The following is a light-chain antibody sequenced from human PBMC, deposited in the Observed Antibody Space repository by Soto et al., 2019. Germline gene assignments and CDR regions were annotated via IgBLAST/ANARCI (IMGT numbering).Light chain of an antibody. CDR1: SSDVGGYNY. Sequence: QSALTQPASVSGSPGQSITISCTGTSSDVGGYNYVPWYQHHPGKAPKVMIYEVNNRPSGVSNRFSGSKSGNTASLTISGLQAEDEADYYCSSYAGSNNPYVFGTGTKLTVL. CDR2: EVN. J-gene: IGLJ1*01. CDR3: SSYAGSNNPYV. V-gene: IGLV2-14*01.